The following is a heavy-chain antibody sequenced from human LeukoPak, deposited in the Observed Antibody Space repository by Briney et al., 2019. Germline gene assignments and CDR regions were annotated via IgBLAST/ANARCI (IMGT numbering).Heavy chain of an antibody. CDR1: GFSVSRNY. V-gene: IGHV3-66*01. Sequence: GGSLRLSCAASGFSVSRNYMTWVRQAPGEGLEWVSLIYSGGSTSYADSVKGRFTISRDNSKNTLYLQMNSLRAEDTAVYYCARKTDHQTGGDYWGQGTLVTVSS. CDR3: ARKTDHQTGGDY. J-gene: IGHJ4*02. CDR2: IYSGGST. D-gene: IGHD1-1*01.